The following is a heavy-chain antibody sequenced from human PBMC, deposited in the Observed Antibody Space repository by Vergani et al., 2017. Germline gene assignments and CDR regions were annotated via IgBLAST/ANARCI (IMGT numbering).Heavy chain of an antibody. V-gene: IGHV3-23*01. D-gene: IGHD5-18*01. CDR2: ISGSGGST. CDR1: GFTFSSYA. CDR3: AKTSGGYSYGYYPYYYGMDV. Sequence: EVQLLESGGGLVQPGGSLRLSCAASGFTFSSYAMSWVRQAPGKGLEWVSAISGSGGSTYYADSVKGRFTISRDNSKNTLYLQMNSLRAEDTAVYYCAKTSGGYSYGYYPYYYGMDVWGQGTTVTVSS. J-gene: IGHJ6*02.